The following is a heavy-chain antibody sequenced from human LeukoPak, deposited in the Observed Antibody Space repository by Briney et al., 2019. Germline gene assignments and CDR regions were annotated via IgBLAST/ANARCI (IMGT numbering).Heavy chain of an antibody. D-gene: IGHD2-2*01. J-gene: IGHJ4*02. CDR1: GFTFSNYW. CDR2: IKQDGGEK. V-gene: IGHV3-7*01. Sequence: PGGSLRLSCTTSGFTFSNYWMSWVRQAPGKGLEWVANIKQDGGEKYYVDSVKGRFTISRDNAKNSLYLQMNSLRAEDTAIYYCARAPIVVVPTWRPTYFDYWGQGTLDTVSS. CDR3: ARAPIVVVPTWRPTYFDY.